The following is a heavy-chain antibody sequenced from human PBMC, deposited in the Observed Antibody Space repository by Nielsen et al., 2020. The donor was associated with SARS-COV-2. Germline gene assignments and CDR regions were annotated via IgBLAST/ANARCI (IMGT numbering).Heavy chain of an antibody. Sequence: GESLKISCAASGFTFSSYWMSWVRQAPGKGLEWVANIKQDGSEKYYVDSVKGRFTISRGNAKNSLYLQMNSLRAEDTAVYYCASGGFQHWGQGTLVTVSS. J-gene: IGHJ1*01. D-gene: IGHD3-3*01. CDR3: ASGGFQH. CDR2: IKQDGSEK. V-gene: IGHV3-7*03. CDR1: GFTFSSYW.